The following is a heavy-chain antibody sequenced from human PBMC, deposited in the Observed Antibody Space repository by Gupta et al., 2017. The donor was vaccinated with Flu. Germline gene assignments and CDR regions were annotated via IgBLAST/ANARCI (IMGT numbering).Heavy chain of an antibody. Sequence: QLQLQESGPGLVKPSETLSLTCTVSGGSISSSSYYWGWIRQPPGKGLEWIGSIYYSGSTYYNPSLKSRVTISVDTSKNQFSLKLSSVTAADTAVYYCARHPLAPPPEWELLNRYYYYYGMDVWGQGTTVTVSS. CDR2: IYYSGST. J-gene: IGHJ6*02. CDR3: ARHPLAPPPEWELLNRYYYYYGMDV. V-gene: IGHV4-39*01. D-gene: IGHD1-26*01. CDR1: GGSISSSSYY.